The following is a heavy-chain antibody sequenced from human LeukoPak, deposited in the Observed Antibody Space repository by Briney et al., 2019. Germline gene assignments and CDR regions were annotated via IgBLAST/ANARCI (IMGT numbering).Heavy chain of an antibody. CDR1: GGSFSGYY. CDR3: ARGAKEFDY. Sequence: SETLSLTCAVYGGSFSGYYWSWIRQPPGKGLEWIGEINHSGSTNYNPSLKSRVTISVDTSKNQFSLTLSSVTAADTAVYYCARGAKEFDYWGQGTLVTVSS. CDR2: INHSGST. J-gene: IGHJ4*02. V-gene: IGHV4-34*01.